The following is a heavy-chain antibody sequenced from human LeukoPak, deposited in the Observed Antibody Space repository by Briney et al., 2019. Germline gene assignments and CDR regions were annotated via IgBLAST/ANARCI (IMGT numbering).Heavy chain of an antibody. CDR1: GGSISSSSYY. D-gene: IGHD3-10*01. CDR2: INHSGST. Sequence: PSETLSLTCTVSGGSISSSSYYWSWIRQPPGKGLEWIGEINHSGSTNYNPSLKSRVTISVDTSKNQFSLKLSSVTAADTAVYYCARHVNLWFGDDWFDPWGQGTLVTVSS. CDR3: ARHVNLWFGDDWFDP. V-gene: IGHV4-39*01. J-gene: IGHJ5*02.